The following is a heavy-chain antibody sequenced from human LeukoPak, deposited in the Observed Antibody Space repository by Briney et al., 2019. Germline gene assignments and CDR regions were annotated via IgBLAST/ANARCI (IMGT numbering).Heavy chain of an antibody. CDR3: ASANYYYYYYMDV. Sequence: SKTLSLTCTVSGGSISSNSYYWGWLRQSPGKGLEWIGTIYYSGSTYYSPSLKSRVTISVDTSKNQFSLKLSSVTAADTAVYYCASANYYYYYYMDVWGKGTTVTVSS. CDR1: GGSISSNSYY. CDR2: IYYSGST. J-gene: IGHJ6*03. V-gene: IGHV4-39*07.